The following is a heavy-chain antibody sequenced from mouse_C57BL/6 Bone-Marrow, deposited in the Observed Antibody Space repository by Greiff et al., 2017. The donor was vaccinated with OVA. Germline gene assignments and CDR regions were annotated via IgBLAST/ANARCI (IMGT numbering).Heavy chain of an antibody. D-gene: IGHD3-2*02. J-gene: IGHJ4*01. V-gene: IGHV5-12*01. CDR1: GFTFSDYY. CDR2: LSNGGGST. Sequence: EVKLMESGGGLVQPGGSLKLSCAASGFTFSDYYMYWVRQTPEKRLEWVAFLSNGGGSTYYPDTVKGRFTISRDNAKNTLYLQMSRLKSEDTAMYYCARRTAQAFAMDYWGQGTSVTVSS. CDR3: ARRTAQAFAMDY.